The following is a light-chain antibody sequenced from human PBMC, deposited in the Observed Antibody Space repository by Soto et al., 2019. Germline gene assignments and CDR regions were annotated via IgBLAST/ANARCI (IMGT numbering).Light chain of an antibody. CDR3: QQYGSSPWT. J-gene: IGKJ1*01. Sequence: DIVLTQSPATLSLSPGQTATLSCRASQSVSSSYLAWYQQKPGQAPRLLIYGASSRATGIPDRFSGSGSGTDVTLTISRLETEEVAVYYCQQYGSSPWTFGQGTKVDI. V-gene: IGKV3-20*01. CDR1: QSVSSSY. CDR2: GAS.